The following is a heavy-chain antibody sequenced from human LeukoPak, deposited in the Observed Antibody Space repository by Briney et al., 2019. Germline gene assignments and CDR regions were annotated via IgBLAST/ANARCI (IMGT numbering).Heavy chain of an antibody. J-gene: IGHJ4*02. Sequence: ASVKVSCKASGYTFTGYYMHWVRQAPGQGLEWMGWINPNSGDTNYAQKFQGRVAMTRDTSISTAYMELSRLRSDDTAVYYCARLHYDSSGYYHAVFDYWGQGTLVTVSS. CDR1: GYTFTGYY. D-gene: IGHD3-22*01. CDR3: ARLHYDSSGYYHAVFDY. CDR2: INPNSGDT. V-gene: IGHV1-2*02.